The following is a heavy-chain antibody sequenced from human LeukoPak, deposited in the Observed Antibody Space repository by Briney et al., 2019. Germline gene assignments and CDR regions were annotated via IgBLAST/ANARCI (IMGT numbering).Heavy chain of an antibody. D-gene: IGHD2-15*01. V-gene: IGHV1-46*01. J-gene: IGHJ4*02. CDR3: ARSGYCSGGSCYPLDY. Sequence: ASVKVSCKASGYTFTSYYMHWVRQAPGQGLEWMGIINPSGGSTSYAQKFQGRVTMTRDMSTSTVYMELSSLRSEGTAVYYCARSGYCSGGSCYPLDYWGQGTLVTVSS. CDR1: GYTFTSYY. CDR2: INPSGGST.